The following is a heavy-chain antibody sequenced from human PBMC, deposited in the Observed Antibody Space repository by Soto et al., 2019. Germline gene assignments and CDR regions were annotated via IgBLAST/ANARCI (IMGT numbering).Heavy chain of an antibody. CDR1: GFTFSSYA. J-gene: IGHJ4*02. CDR3: AKWGYSSSRYQYYFDY. CDR2: ISGSGGST. D-gene: IGHD6-13*01. V-gene: IGHV3-23*01. Sequence: GGSLRLSCAASGFTFSSYAMSWVRQAPGKGLEWVSAISGSGGSTYYADSVKGRFTISRDNSKNTLYLQMNSLRAEDTAVYHCAKWGYSSSRYQYYFDYWGQGTLVTVSS.